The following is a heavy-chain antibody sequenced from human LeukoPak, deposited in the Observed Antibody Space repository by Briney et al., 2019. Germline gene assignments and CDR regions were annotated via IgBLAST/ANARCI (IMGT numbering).Heavy chain of an antibody. Sequence: GGSLRLSCAASGFTFDDYGMTWVRQAPGKGPEWVSGINWNGDTTGYADSVKGRFTVSRDNAKKSLYLQLSSLRAEDTAFYYCARVASYSGSYYGPADYWGQGTLVTVSS. V-gene: IGHV3-20*04. CDR1: GFTFDDYG. D-gene: IGHD1-26*01. CDR3: ARVASYSGSYYGPADY. J-gene: IGHJ4*02. CDR2: INWNGDTT.